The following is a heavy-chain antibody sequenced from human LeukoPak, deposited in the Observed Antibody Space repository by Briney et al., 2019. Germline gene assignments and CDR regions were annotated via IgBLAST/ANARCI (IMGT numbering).Heavy chain of an antibody. Sequence: ASVKVSCKASGYTFTGYYMHWVRQAPGQGLEWMGWINPNSGGTNYAQKFQGRVTMTRDTSISTAYMELSRLRSDDTAVYYCARESTTVTSGWFDPWGQGTLVTVSP. J-gene: IGHJ5*02. CDR3: ARESTTVTSGWFDP. CDR2: INPNSGGT. V-gene: IGHV1-2*02. CDR1: GYTFTGYY. D-gene: IGHD4-17*01.